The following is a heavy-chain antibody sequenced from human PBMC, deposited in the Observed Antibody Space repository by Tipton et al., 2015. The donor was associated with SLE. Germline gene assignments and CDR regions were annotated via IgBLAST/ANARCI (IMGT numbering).Heavy chain of an antibody. Sequence: TLSLTCAVYGGSFSGNYWSWIRQPPGKGLEWIGEINHSGSTNYNPSLKSRVTISVDTSKNQFSLKLSSVTAADTAVYYCARAPYYYDSTGNPWGQGTLVTVSS. J-gene: IGHJ5*02. D-gene: IGHD3-22*01. V-gene: IGHV4-34*01. CDR2: INHSGST. CDR3: ARAPYYYDSTGNP. CDR1: GGSFSGNY.